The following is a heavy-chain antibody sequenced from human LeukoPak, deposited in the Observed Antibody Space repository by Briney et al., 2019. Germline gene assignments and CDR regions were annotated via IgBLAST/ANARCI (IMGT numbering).Heavy chain of an antibody. V-gene: IGHV4-59*01. CDR2: IYYTGAT. J-gene: IGHJ3*02. D-gene: IGHD4-11*01. CDR1: GGFINSYS. CDR3: ARDRRESSKPNDAFDI. Sequence: PSETLSLTCSVSGGFINSYSWSWIRQSPGKGLEWIGYIYYTGATYYNPSLGNRVTISIDTSKRQLSLELRSVTAADSAVYFCARDRRESSKPNDAFDIWGQGTMVTVSA.